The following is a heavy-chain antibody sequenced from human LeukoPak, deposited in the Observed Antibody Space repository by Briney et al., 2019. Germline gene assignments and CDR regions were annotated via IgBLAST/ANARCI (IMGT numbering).Heavy chain of an antibody. CDR1: GYTFTNYY. J-gene: IGHJ3*02. CDR2: INPNGSST. D-gene: IGHD2-8*01. CDR3: AGGTTNTKGAFDM. Sequence: ASVKVSCKASGYTFTNYYIHWVRQAPGQGLEWVGIINPNGSSTSYAQKFQGRVTMTRDTSTSTVYMELSSLRSEDTAVYYCAGGTTNTKGAFDMWGQGTMVTVSS. V-gene: IGHV1-46*01.